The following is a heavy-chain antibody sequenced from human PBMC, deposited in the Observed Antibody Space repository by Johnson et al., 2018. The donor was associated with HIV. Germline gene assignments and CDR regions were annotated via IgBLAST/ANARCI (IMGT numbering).Heavy chain of an antibody. CDR3: ARRGRRADDAFDI. V-gene: IGHV3-30*03. D-gene: IGHD3-16*01. CDR2: ISYDGSNK. Sequence: VQLVESGGGLVQPGGSLRLSCAASGFTVTNYHMSWVRQAPGKGLEWVAVISYDGSNKYYADSVKGRFTISRDNSKNTLYLQMNSLRAEDTAVYYCARRGRRADDAFDIWGQGTMVTVSS. CDR1: GFTVTNYH. J-gene: IGHJ3*02.